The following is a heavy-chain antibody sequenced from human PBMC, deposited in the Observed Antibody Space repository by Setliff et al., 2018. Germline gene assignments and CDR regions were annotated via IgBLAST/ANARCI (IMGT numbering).Heavy chain of an antibody. CDR3: VRGNYDDEDYREYFRH. V-gene: IGHV3-30*02. CDR2: IRYDGSKV. D-gene: IGHD3-22*01. CDR1: GFAFRSYA. J-gene: IGHJ1*01. Sequence: GGSLRLSCAASGFAFRSYAMDWVRRAPGRGLEWVAFIRYDGSKVLYADSVKGRVTISKDDSKNTLYLQMDNLRPDDMGVYYCVRGNYDDEDYREYFRHWGQGVLVTVSS.